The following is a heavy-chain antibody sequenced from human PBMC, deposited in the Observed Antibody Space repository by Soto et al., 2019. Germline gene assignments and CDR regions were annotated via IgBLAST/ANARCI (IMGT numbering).Heavy chain of an antibody. V-gene: IGHV3-53*01. D-gene: IGHD1-1*01. CDR2: LYDVDGS. CDR1: GLTISGKKY. CDR3: ATWHEREHAFDV. J-gene: IGHJ3*01. Sequence: DVQLVESGGGLIQPGESLRLSCAAFGLTISGKKYVAWLRQAQGKGLEWVSVLYDVDGSFYADSGTGRFTTSSDSSKTTVYLQMNALRPDDPAVYYCATWHEREHAFDVWGQGTTVTISS.